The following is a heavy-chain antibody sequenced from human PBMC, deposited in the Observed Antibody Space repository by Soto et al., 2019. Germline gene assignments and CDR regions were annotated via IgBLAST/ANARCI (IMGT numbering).Heavy chain of an antibody. J-gene: IGHJ6*02. D-gene: IGHD6-19*01. Sequence: QVQLVQSGAEVKKPGASVTVSCKTSGYTFSNYGINWVRQAPGQGLEWMGWISGYNGNTNYAQTVQGRVTMTTDTSTGTVYMELRSLKSADTAIYSCSRFIMVGGWFDPNYYHGMDVWGQGTTVTVSS. V-gene: IGHV1-18*01. CDR1: GYTFSNYG. CDR2: ISGYNGNT. CDR3: SRFIMVGGWFDPNYYHGMDV.